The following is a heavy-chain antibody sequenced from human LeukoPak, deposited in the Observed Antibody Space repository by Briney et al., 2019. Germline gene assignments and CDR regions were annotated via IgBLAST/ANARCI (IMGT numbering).Heavy chain of an antibody. V-gene: IGHV3-23*01. CDR3: AGRQLWLRGYFDS. CDR1: GFTFSSYA. D-gene: IGHD5-18*01. J-gene: IGHJ4*02. CDR2: ISGSGGST. Sequence: PGGSLRLSCAASGFTFSSYAMSWVRQAPGKGLEWVSAISGSGGSTYYADSGKGRLSISRANSKNSLNLQMNSLRAEDTAVYYCAGRQLWLRGYFDSWGQGTLVTVSS.